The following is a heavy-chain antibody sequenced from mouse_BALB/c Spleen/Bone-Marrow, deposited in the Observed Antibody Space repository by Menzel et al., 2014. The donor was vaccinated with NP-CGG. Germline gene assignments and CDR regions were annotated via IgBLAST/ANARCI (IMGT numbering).Heavy chain of an antibody. Sequence: QVQLQQSGPGLVQPSQSLSITCTVSGFFLTSYGVHWVRQSPGKGLEWLGVIWSDGSTDYNAAFISRLNISKDNSKSQMFLKMNSLQPNDTAIYFCARRDGYLFAYWGQGTLVTVSA. CDR3: ARRDGYLFAY. CDR2: IWSDGST. J-gene: IGHJ3*01. CDR1: GFFLTSYG. D-gene: IGHD2-3*01. V-gene: IGHV2-2*02.